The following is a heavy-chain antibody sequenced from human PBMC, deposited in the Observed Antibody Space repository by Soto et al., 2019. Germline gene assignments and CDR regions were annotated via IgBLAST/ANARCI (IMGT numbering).Heavy chain of an antibody. V-gene: IGHV1-69*01. CDR3: AGRYDRSGYYYGEISYYYYGMDV. J-gene: IGHJ6*02. CDR1: GGTFSSYA. Sequence: QVQLVQSGAEVKKPGSSVKVSCKASGGTFSSYAISWVRQAPGQGLEWMGGIIPIFGTANYAQQFQGSVPITAVASTSTADMELSSLRSEDTAVYYCAGRYDRSGYYYGEISYYYYGMDVWGQGTTVTVSS. CDR2: IIPIFGTA. D-gene: IGHD3-22*01.